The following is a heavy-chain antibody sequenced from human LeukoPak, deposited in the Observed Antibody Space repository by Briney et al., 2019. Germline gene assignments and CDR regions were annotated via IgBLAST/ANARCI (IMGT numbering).Heavy chain of an antibody. V-gene: IGHV4-39*06. J-gene: IGHJ4*02. CDR3: TSYFWSGYYSYYFDY. Sequence: SETLSLTCAVYGGSFSSRNYYWGWIRQPPGKGLEWIGNIYYSGSTYYNPSLKSLVTISVDTSKNHFTLKLSSVTGADTAVYYCTSYFWSGYYSYYFDYWGQGTLVTVSS. CDR2: IYYSGST. CDR1: GGSFSSRNYY. D-gene: IGHD3-3*01.